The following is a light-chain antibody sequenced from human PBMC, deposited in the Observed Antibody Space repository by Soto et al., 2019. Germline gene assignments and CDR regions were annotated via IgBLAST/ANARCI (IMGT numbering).Light chain of an antibody. CDR3: LLSYRGDYV. J-gene: IGLJ1*01. CDR1: TGPVTTGHY. CDR2: DTA. Sequence: QAGVTQEPSLTVSPGGKVILTCCSTTGPVTTGHYPYCFQQKPGQAPRPLVYDTANIFSWTPVRFSGSLVGGKAALTLSGAQPEDEAEYYCLLSYRGDYVFGPGTKVTVL. V-gene: IGLV7-46*01.